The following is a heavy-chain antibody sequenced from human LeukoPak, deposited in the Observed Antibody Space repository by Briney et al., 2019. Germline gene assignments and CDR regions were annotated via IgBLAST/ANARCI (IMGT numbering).Heavy chain of an antibody. CDR3: ATGMSGSSPYNWFDP. Sequence: QPGGSLRLSCAVSGLTFSNYAMSWVRQAPGMGLEWVSLIGGDGVNTFYADSVKGRFTISRDNSKNILFLQMSSLRAADSAVYYCATGMSGSSPYNWFDPWGQGNLVTVSS. D-gene: IGHD1-26*01. V-gene: IGHV3-23*01. J-gene: IGHJ5*02. CDR1: GLTFSNYA. CDR2: IGGDGVNT.